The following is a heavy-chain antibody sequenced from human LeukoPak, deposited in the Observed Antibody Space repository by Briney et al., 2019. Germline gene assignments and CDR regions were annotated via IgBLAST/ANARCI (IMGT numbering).Heavy chain of an antibody. Sequence: PSETLSLTCAVYGGSFSGYYWSWIRQPPGKGLEWIGEINHSGSTNYNPSLKSRGTISVDTSKNQFSLKLSSVTAADTAVYYCARGRGYYYDSSGYYGLRAFDIWGQGTMVTVSS. J-gene: IGHJ3*02. V-gene: IGHV4-34*01. CDR3: ARGRGYYYDSSGYYGLRAFDI. CDR2: INHSGST. CDR1: GGSFSGYY. D-gene: IGHD3-22*01.